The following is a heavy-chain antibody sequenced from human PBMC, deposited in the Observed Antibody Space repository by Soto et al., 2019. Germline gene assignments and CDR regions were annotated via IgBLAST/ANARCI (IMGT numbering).Heavy chain of an antibody. V-gene: IGHV3-49*03. Sequence: GGSLRLSCTASGFTFGDYAMSWFRQAPGKGLEWVGFIRSKAYGGTTEYAASVKGRFTISRDDSKSIAYLQMNSLKTEDTAVYYCTRARYCSGGSCYPGTLDYWGQGTLVTVSS. CDR2: IRSKAYGGTT. J-gene: IGHJ4*02. D-gene: IGHD2-15*01. CDR1: GFTFGDYA. CDR3: TRARYCSGGSCYPGTLDY.